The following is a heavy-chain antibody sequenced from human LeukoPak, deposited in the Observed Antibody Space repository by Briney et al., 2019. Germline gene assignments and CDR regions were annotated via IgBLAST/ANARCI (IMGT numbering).Heavy chain of an antibody. Sequence: ASVKVSCKASGYTFTDYYLHWVRQAPGQGLGWVGRIKPDSGGTNCAQKFQGRVTMTMDMSITTAYMELSRLTSDDTAIYFCARDFRSSSGHYYYMDVWANGTAVSVSS. J-gene: IGHJ6*03. CDR2: IKPDSGGT. V-gene: IGHV1-2*06. CDR1: GYTFTDYY. D-gene: IGHD6-6*01. CDR3: ARDFRSSSGHYYYMDV.